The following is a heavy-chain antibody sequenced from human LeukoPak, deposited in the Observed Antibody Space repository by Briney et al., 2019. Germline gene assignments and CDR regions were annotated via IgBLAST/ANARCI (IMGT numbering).Heavy chain of an antibody. V-gene: IGHV3-23*01. CDR3: AKSRRYSYGKPAGYWYFDL. CDR2: ISGSGGST. CDR1: GFTFSSYA. Sequence: GGSLRLSCAASGFTFSSYAMSWVRQAPGKGLEWVSAISGSGGSTYYADSVKGRFTISRDNSKNTLYLQMNSLRAEDTAVYYCAKSRRYSYGKPAGYWYFDLWGRGTLVTVSS. D-gene: IGHD5-18*01. J-gene: IGHJ2*01.